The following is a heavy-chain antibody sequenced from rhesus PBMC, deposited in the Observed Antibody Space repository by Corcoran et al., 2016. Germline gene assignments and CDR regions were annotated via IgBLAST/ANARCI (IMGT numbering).Heavy chain of an antibody. V-gene: IGHV4-99*02. Sequence: QVQLQESGPGLVKPSETLSLTCAVSGYSLSSGYYCGWILQSPGQGLAWVGHISFRGKSYLTPSLKSRVTISTDTAKNQFSLNLNSVPAADTAVYYCARDRYCTGSGCDNYFDSWGQGVLVTVSS. J-gene: IGHJ4*01. D-gene: IGHD2-21*01. CDR1: GYSLSSGYY. CDR2: ISFRGKS. CDR3: ARDRYCTGSGCDNYFDS.